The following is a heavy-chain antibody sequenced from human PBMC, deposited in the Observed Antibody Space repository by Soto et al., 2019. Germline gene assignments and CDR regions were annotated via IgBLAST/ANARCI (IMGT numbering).Heavy chain of an antibody. J-gene: IGHJ4*02. CDR1: GFTFSSYA. CDR2: ISGSGGST. Sequence: GGSLRLSCAASGFTFSSYAMSWVRQAPGKGLEWVPAISGSGGSTYYADSVKGRFTISRDNSKNTLYLQMNSLRAEDTAVYYCAKDYDILTVGVYLVYRRQGTLVTVPQ. CDR3: AKDYDILTVGVYLVY. V-gene: IGHV3-23*01. D-gene: IGHD3-9*01.